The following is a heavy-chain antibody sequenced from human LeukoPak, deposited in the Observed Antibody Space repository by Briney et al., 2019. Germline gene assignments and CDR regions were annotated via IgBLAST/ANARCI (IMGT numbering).Heavy chain of an antibody. J-gene: IGHJ6*03. Sequence: SETLSLTCAVSGYSISSGYYWAWIRQSAGKGLEWIVSMHTSGTTYYNPSLKSRVTISLDTSKNHFSVKVSSVTAADTAVYYCARDVSGSMDAWGRGTTVTVSS. CDR2: MHTSGTT. V-gene: IGHV4-38-2*02. CDR3: ARDVSGSMDA. CDR1: GYSISSGYY.